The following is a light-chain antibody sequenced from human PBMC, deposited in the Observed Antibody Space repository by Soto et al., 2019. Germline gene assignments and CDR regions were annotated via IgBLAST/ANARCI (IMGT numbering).Light chain of an antibody. CDR1: SGSVSTSYY. Sequence: QTVVTQEPSFSVSPGRTVTLTCGLSSGSVSTSYYPSWYQQTPGQAPRTLIYSTNTRSSGVPDRFSGSILGNKAALTIAGAQADDESDYCFVLYMGSGISVFGGGTKLTVL. V-gene: IGLV8-61*01. CDR3: VLYMGSGISV. CDR2: STN. J-gene: IGLJ2*01.